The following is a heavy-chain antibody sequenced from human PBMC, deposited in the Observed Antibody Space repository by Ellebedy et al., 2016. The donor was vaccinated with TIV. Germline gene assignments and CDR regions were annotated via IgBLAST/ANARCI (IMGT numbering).Heavy chain of an antibody. V-gene: IGHV3-15*01. CDR3: RGEGGYCSGDSCYSRDWFDP. CDR2: IKSKTDGGTT. CDR1: GFTFSNAW. Sequence: GESLKISCAASGFTFSNAWMSWVRQAPGKGLEWVGRIKSKTDGGTTDYAAPVKGRFTISRDDSKNTLFLQMNSLKTEDTAVYYCRGEGGYCSGDSCYSRDWFDPWGQGTLVTVSS. J-gene: IGHJ5*02. D-gene: IGHD2-15*01.